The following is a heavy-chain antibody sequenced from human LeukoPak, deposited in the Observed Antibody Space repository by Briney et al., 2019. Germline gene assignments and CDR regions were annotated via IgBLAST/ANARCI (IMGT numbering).Heavy chain of an antibody. Sequence: GGSLRLSCAASGFTFSSYDMHWVRQATGKGLEWVSAIGTAGDTYYPGSVKGRFTISRENAKNSLYLQMNSLRAGDTAVYYCARGHYYGSGSDAFDIWGQGTMVTVSS. D-gene: IGHD3-10*01. J-gene: IGHJ3*02. CDR3: ARGHYYGSGSDAFDI. CDR1: GFTFSSYD. CDR2: IGTAGDT. V-gene: IGHV3-13*01.